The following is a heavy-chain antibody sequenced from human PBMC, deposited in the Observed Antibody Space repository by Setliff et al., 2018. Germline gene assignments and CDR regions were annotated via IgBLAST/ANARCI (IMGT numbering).Heavy chain of an antibody. V-gene: IGHV4-38-2*01. CDR2: IHHSGKA. CDR3: ARGGTYRYFDY. CDR1: GFSISSGYY. Sequence: PSETLSLTCAVSGFSISSGYYWGWIRQPPGKGLEWIVNIHHSGKAYYNPSLKSRVTMSVDTSKNQFSLKLSSVTAADTAVYYCARGGTYRYFDYWGQGTLVTVSS. J-gene: IGHJ4*02.